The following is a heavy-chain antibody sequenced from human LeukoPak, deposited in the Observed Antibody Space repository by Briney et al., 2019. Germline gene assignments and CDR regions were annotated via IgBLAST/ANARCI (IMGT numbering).Heavy chain of an antibody. CDR3: ARGTQANWFDP. Sequence: SETLSLTCTVSGGSISSSSYYWGWIRQPPGKGLEWIGEINHSGSANYNPSLKSRVTISVDTSKNQFSLKLSSVTAADTAVYHCARGTQANWFDPWGQGTLVTVSS. CDR1: GGSISSSSYY. J-gene: IGHJ5*02. V-gene: IGHV4-39*07. CDR2: INHSGSA.